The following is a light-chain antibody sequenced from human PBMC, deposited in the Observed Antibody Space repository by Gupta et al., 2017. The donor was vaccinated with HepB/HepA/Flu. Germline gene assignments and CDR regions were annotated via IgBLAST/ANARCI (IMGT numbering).Light chain of an antibody. CDR3: QSADATGSSYV. Sequence: YVLTQPHSVSVSPGQTARITCSGDALAKQYAYWYQQKAGQAPVLVIYKDRERPSGIPERFSGSSSGTTLTLIISGVQAEDEADYYCQSADATGSSYVFGPGTKVTVL. CDR2: KDR. V-gene: IGLV3-25*03. CDR1: ALAKQY. J-gene: IGLJ1*01.